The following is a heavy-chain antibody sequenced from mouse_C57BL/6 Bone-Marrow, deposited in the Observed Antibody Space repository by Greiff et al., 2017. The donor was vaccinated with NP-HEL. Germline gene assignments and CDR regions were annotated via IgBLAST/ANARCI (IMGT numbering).Heavy chain of an antibody. D-gene: IGHD1-1*01. CDR1: GYTFTSYW. J-gene: IGHJ1*03. CDR2: IDPNSGGT. Sequence: QVQLQQPGAELVKPGASVKLSCKASGYTFTSYWMHWVKQRPGRGLEWIGRIDPNSGGTKYNEKFKSKATLTVDKTSSTAYMQLSSLTSENSAVYYWARGRYYGSSYDWYFDFWGTGTTVTVSS. CDR3: ARGRYYGSSYDWYFDF. V-gene: IGHV1-72*01.